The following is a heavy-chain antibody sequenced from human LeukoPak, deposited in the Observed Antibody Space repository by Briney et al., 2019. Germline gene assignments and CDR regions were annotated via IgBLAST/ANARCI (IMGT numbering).Heavy chain of an antibody. Sequence: GASVKVSCKASGNTFTSYYMHWVRQAPGQGLEWMGIINPSGGSTSYAQKFQGRVTMTRDMSTSTVYMELSSLRSEDTAVYYCARDRGGRSSSPYWYFDLWGRGTLVTVSS. CDR2: INPSGGST. D-gene: IGHD6-13*01. CDR3: ARDRGGRSSSPYWYFDL. J-gene: IGHJ2*01. V-gene: IGHV1-46*01. CDR1: GNTFTSYY.